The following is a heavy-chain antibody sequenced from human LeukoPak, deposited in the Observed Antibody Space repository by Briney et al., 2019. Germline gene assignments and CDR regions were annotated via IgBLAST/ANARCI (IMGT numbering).Heavy chain of an antibody. J-gene: IGHJ4*02. Sequence: PLETLSLTCTVSGYSISSGYYWGWIRQPPGKGLEWIGSIYHSGSTYYNPSLKSRVTISVDTSKNQFSLKLSSVTAADTAVYYCARDLAYDYVWGSYRYTGFDYWGQGTLVTVSS. CDR1: GYSISSGYY. CDR3: ARDLAYDYVWGSYRYTGFDY. V-gene: IGHV4-38-2*02. D-gene: IGHD3-16*02. CDR2: IYHSGST.